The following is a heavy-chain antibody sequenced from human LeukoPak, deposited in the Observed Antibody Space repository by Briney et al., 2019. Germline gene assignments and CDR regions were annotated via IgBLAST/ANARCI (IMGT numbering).Heavy chain of an antibody. CDR3: AKGHTAHGTGFDC. Sequence: GGSLRLSCAASGLTFNSYGMSWVRQAPGKGLEWVSGISGSGGTTYYADSVKGRFTISRDNSKNTLYLQMNSLRVEDTAVYYCAKGHTAHGTGFDCWGQGTLVAVSS. J-gene: IGHJ4*02. V-gene: IGHV3-23*01. D-gene: IGHD1-14*01. CDR2: ISGSGGTT. CDR1: GLTFNSYG.